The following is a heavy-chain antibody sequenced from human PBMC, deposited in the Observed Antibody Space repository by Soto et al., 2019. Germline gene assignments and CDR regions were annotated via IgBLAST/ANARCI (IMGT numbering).Heavy chain of an antibody. CDR2: MNPNSGNT. D-gene: IGHD1-26*01. V-gene: IGHV1-8*01. CDR1: GYTFTSHD. J-gene: IGHJ6*02. CDR3: ARERTGATSMDV. Sequence: QVQLVQSGAEVKKPGASVKVSCKASGYTFTSHDINWVRQATGQGLEWMGWMNPNSGNTGYAQKFQGRVTMTRNTSISTAYMELSSLRSEDPAVYYCARERTGATSMDVWGQGTTVTVSS.